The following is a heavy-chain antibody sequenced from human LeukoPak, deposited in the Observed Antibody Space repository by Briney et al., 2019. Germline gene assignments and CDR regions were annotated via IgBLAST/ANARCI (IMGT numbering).Heavy chain of an antibody. CDR3: ARIVVVVAAHDY. D-gene: IGHD2-15*01. Sequence: GGSLRLSCAASGFTFSSNAMTWVRQAPGKGLEWVSAISGSGGSTYYADSVKGRFTISRDNSKNTLYLQMNSLRAEDTAVYYCARIVVVVAAHDYWGQGTLVTVSS. V-gene: IGHV3-23*01. CDR1: GFTFSSNA. J-gene: IGHJ4*02. CDR2: ISGSGGST.